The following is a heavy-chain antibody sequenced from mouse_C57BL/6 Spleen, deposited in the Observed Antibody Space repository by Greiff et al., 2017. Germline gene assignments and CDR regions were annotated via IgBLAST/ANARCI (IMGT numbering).Heavy chain of an antibody. CDR3: ARRFYSNFYFDY. CDR2: ISYDGSN. CDR1: GYSITSGYY. Sequence: ESGPGLVKPSQSLSLTCSVTGYSITSGYYWNWIRQFPGNKLEWMGNISYDGSNTSNPSLKNRISITRYTSKNQFFLKLNSVTTEDTATYYCARRFYSNFYFDYWGQGTTLPVSS. D-gene: IGHD2-5*01. J-gene: IGHJ2*01. V-gene: IGHV3-6*01.